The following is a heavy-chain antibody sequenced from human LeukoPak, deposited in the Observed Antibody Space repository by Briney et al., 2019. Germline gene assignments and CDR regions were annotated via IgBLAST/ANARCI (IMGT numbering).Heavy chain of an antibody. V-gene: IGHV3-30*03. CDR2: ISYDGSNK. D-gene: IGHD2-21*02. CDR1: AVSSSTYG. Sequence: GRSLMLSCGAAAVSSSTYGRNWVRQATGEGLEWVAVISYDGSNKFYAGSVRGRLTISRDNAKNSFFLQMSSLRAEDTAVYYCVAGDWGARDSFDLWGRGTMVTVCS. CDR3: VAGDWGARDSFDL. J-gene: IGHJ3*01.